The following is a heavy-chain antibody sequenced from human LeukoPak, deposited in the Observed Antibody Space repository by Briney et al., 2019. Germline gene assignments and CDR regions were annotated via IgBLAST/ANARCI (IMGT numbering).Heavy chain of an antibody. CDR1: GFTFSSYA. Sequence: PGGSLRLSCAASGFTFSSYAMSWVRQAPGKGLEWVSAISGSGGNTYYADSVKGRFTISRDNSKNTLYLQMNSLRAEDTAVYYCASQTRWLQPQNDYWGQGTLVTVSS. V-gene: IGHV3-23*01. CDR3: ASQTRWLQPQNDY. CDR2: ISGSGGNT. J-gene: IGHJ4*02. D-gene: IGHD5-12*01.